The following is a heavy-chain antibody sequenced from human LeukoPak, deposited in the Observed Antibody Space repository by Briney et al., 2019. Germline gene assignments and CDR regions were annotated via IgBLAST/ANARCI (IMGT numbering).Heavy chain of an antibody. V-gene: IGHV1-18*01. D-gene: IGHD3-22*01. CDR2: ISGYNGNT. Sequence: GASVKVSCKASGYTFTSYGISWVRQAPGQGLEWMGWISGYNGNTNYAQKLQGRVTMTTDTSTSTAYMELRSLRSDDTAVYYCAREASHGAAQTYYYDSTWAFDIWGQGTMVTVSS. J-gene: IGHJ3*02. CDR3: AREASHGAAQTYYYDSTWAFDI. CDR1: GYTFTSYG.